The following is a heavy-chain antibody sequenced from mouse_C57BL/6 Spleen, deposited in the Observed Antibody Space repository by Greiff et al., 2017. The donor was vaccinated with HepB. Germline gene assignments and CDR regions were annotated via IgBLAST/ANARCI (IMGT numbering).Heavy chain of an antibody. D-gene: IGHD2-12*01. CDR1: GYTFTSYW. CDR3: ATSYYSPYYAMDY. J-gene: IGHJ4*01. Sequence: VQLQQPGAELVKPGASVKMSCKASGYTFTSYWITWVKQRPGQGLEWIGDIYPGSGSTNYNEKFKSKATLTVDTSSSTAYMQLSSLTSEDSAVYYCATSYYSPYYAMDYWGQGTSVTVSS. V-gene: IGHV1-55*01. CDR2: IYPGSGST.